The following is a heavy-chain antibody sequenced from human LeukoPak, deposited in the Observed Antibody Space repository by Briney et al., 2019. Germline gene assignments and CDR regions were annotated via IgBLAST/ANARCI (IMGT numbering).Heavy chain of an antibody. CDR2: INPSGGST. CDR1: GYTFTSYY. J-gene: IGHJ4*02. CDR3: ATIDCSSTSCYRG. V-gene: IGHV1-46*03. D-gene: IGHD2-2*02. Sequence: ASVKVSCKASGYTFTSYYMHWVRQAPGQGLEWMGIINPSGGSTSYTQKFQGRVTMTRDTSTSTVYMELSSLRSEDTAVYYCATIDCSSTSCYRGWGQGTLVTVSS.